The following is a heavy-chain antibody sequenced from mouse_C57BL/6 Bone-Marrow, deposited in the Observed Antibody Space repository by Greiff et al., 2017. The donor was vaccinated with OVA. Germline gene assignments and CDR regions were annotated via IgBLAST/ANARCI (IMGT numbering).Heavy chain of an antibody. J-gene: IGHJ2*01. CDR1: GFTFSSYG. D-gene: IGHD1-3*01. CDR2: ISSGGSYT. V-gene: IGHV5-6*01. CDR3: ARHRVVSFDD. Sequence: EVQLQESGGDLVKPGGSLKLSCAASGFTFSSYGLSWVRQTPDKRLEWVATISSGGSYTYYPDSVKGRFTISRDNAKNTLYLQMSSLKSEDTAMYYCARHRVVSFDDWGQGTTLTVSS.